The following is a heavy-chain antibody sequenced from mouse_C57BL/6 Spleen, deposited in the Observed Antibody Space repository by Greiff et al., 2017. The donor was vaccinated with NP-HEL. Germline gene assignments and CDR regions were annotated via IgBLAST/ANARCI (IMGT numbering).Heavy chain of an antibody. Sequence: QVQLQQPGTELVKPGASVKLSCKASGYTFTSYWMHWVKQRPGQGLEWIGNINPSNGGTNYNEKFKSKATLTVDKSSSTAYMQLSSLTSEDSAVYYCARGLYDGYYVGYAMDYWGQGTSVTVSS. D-gene: IGHD2-3*01. V-gene: IGHV1-53*01. CDR3: ARGLYDGYYVGYAMDY. CDR2: INPSNGGT. J-gene: IGHJ4*01. CDR1: GYTFTSYW.